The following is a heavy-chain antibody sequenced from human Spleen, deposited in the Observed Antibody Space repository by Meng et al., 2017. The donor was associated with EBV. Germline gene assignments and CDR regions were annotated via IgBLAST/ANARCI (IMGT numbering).Heavy chain of an antibody. D-gene: IGHD5-24*01. CDR3: ARDRSEMAGSWGGY. CDR1: GYTFIHYG. J-gene: IGHJ4*01. CDR2: VSPYNGYT. Sequence: QVQLVQSGAGVEKPGASVTVSCKAFGYTFIHYGINWVRQAPGQGLEWMGWVSPYNGYTSYAQNLKGRVTMTTDTSTNTAYMTLRSLRSDDTAVYYCARDRSEMAGSWGGYWGQGSLVTVSS. V-gene: IGHV1-18*01.